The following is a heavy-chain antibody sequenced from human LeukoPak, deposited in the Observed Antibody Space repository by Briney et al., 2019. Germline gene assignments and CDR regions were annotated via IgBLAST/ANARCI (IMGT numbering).Heavy chain of an antibody. CDR2: ISYDGSNK. CDR3: ARESVPTVVTTYYFDY. Sequence: GGSLRLSCAASGFTFSSYAMHWVRQAPGKGLEWVADISYDGSNKYYADSVKGRFTISRDNSKNTLYLQMNSLRAEDTAVYYCARESVPTVVTTYYFDYWGQGTLVTVSS. CDR1: GFTFSSYA. J-gene: IGHJ4*02. D-gene: IGHD2-15*01. V-gene: IGHV3-30*04.